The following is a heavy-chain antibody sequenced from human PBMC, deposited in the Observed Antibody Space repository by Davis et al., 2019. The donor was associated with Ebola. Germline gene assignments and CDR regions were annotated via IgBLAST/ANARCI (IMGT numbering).Heavy chain of an antibody. D-gene: IGHD3-3*01. CDR3: ARDTRDEHFDY. CDR2: ISYDGSNK. J-gene: IGHJ4*02. V-gene: IGHV3-30-3*01. CDR1: GFTFSSYA. Sequence: PGGSLRLSCAASGFTFSSYAMHWVRQAPGKGLEWVAVISYDGSNKYYADSVKGRFTISRDNSKNTLYLQMNSLRAEDTAVYYCARDTRDEHFDYWGQGTLVTVSS.